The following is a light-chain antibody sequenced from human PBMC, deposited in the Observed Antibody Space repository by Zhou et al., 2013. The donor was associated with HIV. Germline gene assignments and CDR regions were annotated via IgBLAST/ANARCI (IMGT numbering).Light chain of an antibody. CDR1: QSISNY. Sequence: DIQMTQSPSSLSASVGDRVTITCRASQSISNYLNWYQQKPGKAPKLLIYAASSLQSGVPSRFTGSGSGTDFTLTISSLQPEDFATYYCQQSYNTPPLTFGPRDQSRISN. V-gene: IGKV1-39*01. CDR2: AAS. J-gene: IGKJ3*01. CDR3: QQSYNTPPLT.